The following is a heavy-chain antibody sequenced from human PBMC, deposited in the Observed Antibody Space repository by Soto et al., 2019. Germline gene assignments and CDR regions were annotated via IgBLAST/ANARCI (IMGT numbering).Heavy chain of an antibody. CDR1: GYTFTSYD. V-gene: IGHV1-8*01. CDR3: AIYDSSGGDAFDI. Sequence: ASVKVSCKASGYTFTSYDINWVRQATGQGLEWMGWMNPNSGNTGYAQKFQGRVTMTRNTSISTAYMELSSLRSEETAVYYCAIYDSSGGDAFDIWGQGTMVTVSS. J-gene: IGHJ3*02. D-gene: IGHD3-22*01. CDR2: MNPNSGNT.